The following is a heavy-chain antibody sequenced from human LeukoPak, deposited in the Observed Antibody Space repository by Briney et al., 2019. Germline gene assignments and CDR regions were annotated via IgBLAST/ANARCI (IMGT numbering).Heavy chain of an antibody. J-gene: IGHJ4*02. D-gene: IGHD2-21*01. CDR3: ARDLLLWRSLDY. Sequence: AAVKVSCEASGYTFTSYGISWVRQAPGQGLEWMGWISAYNGNTNYAQKLQGRVTMTTDTSTSTAYMELRSLRSDDTAVYYCARDLLLWRSLDYWGQGTPVTVSS. CDR1: GYTFTSYG. CDR2: ISAYNGNT. V-gene: IGHV1-18*01.